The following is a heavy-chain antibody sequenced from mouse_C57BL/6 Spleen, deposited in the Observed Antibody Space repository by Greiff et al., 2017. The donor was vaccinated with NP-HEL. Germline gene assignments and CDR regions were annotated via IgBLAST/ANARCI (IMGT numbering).Heavy chain of an antibody. CDR2: INTGGGGT. D-gene: IGHD1-1*02. Sequence: QVQLQQSGAELVRPGTSVKVSCKASGYAFTNYLIEWVKQRPGQGLEWIGVINTGGGGTNYNEKFKGKATLTADKSSSTAYMQRSSLTSEDSAVYVCGGNAMDDWGQGTSVTVSS. V-gene: IGHV1-54*01. CDR1: GYAFTNYL. J-gene: IGHJ4*01. CDR3: GGNAMDD.